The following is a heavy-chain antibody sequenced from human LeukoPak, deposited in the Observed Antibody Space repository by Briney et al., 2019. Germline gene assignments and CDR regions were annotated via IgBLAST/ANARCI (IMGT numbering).Heavy chain of an antibody. D-gene: IGHD5-18*01. J-gene: IGHJ6*02. V-gene: IGHV1-8*01. CDR3: ARGRTAMDYGMDV. CDR2: MNPNSGKT. CDR1: GYTFTRYD. Sequence: GASVKVSCKASGYTFTRYDINCVGQATGQGLEWMGWMNPNSGKTGYAQKFQGGVTITSNTSISTAYMELSSLRSEDTAVYYCARGRTAMDYGMDVWGQGTTVTVSS.